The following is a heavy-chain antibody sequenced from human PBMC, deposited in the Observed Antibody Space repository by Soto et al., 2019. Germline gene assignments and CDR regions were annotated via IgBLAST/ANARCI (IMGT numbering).Heavy chain of an antibody. Sequence: EVQLVESGGGLVQPGVSLRLSCAASGFTFSSYWMSWVRQSPGKGLEWVANIKQDGSEKYYVDSVKGRFTISRDNAKNSLYLQMNSLRAEDTAVYYCASYIAVAGTGFDYWGQGTLVTVSS. CDR2: IKQDGSEK. J-gene: IGHJ4*02. D-gene: IGHD6-19*01. CDR3: ASYIAVAGTGFDY. CDR1: GFTFSSYW. V-gene: IGHV3-7*01.